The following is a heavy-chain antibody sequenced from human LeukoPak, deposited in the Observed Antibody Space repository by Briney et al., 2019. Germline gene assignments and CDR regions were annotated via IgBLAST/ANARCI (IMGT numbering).Heavy chain of an antibody. CDR2: IYTSGST. Sequence: SETLSLTCTVSGGSISSYCWSWIRQPAGKGLEWIGRIYTSGSTNYNPSLKSRVTMSVDTSKNQFSLKLSSVTAADTAVYYCARAPTSVGYYYDSSGYRDWGQGTLVTVSS. CDR3: ARAPTSVGYYYDSSGYRD. J-gene: IGHJ4*02. V-gene: IGHV4-4*07. CDR1: GGSISSYC. D-gene: IGHD3-22*01.